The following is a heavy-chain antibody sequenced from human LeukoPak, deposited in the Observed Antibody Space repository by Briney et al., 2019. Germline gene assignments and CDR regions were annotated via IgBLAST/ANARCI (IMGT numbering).Heavy chain of an antibody. D-gene: IGHD5-24*01. CDR2: ISSSGSTI. J-gene: IGHJ4*02. CDR1: GFTFSDYY. V-gene: IGHV3-11*01. CDR3: ARDLGVVEMATNAIRY. Sequence: GGSLRLSCAASGFTFSDYYMSWIRQAPGKGLEWVSYISSSGSTIYYADSVKGRFTISRDNAKNSLYLQMNSLRAEDTAVYYCARDLGVVEMATNAIRYRGQGTLVTVSS.